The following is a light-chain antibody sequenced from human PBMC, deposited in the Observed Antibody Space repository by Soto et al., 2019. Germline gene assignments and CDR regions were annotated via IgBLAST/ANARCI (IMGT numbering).Light chain of an antibody. Sequence: EIVLTQSPGTLSLSPGERATLSCRTSQSVSNNYLAWYQQKPGQAPRLLIYGASSRATGIPDRFSASGSGTDFTLTISRLEPEDFGVYYCQQYGDSPLTSGPGTKVDIK. J-gene: IGKJ3*01. V-gene: IGKV3-20*01. CDR3: QQYGDSPLT. CDR2: GAS. CDR1: QSVSNNY.